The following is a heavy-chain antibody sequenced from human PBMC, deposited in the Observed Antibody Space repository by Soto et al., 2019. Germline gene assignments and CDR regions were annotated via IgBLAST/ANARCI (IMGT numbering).Heavy chain of an antibody. D-gene: IGHD4-4*01. V-gene: IGHV1-69*02. CDR2: TVPILALT. J-gene: IGHJ3*02. Sequence: QVQLVQSGAEVKKPGSSVKVSCKASGGTFSSYSFNWVRQAPGQGLEWMGRTVPILALTNYAQKFQGRVTITADKSTSTAYMELSRLRSEDTAVYYCASQVDYMGFDIRGQGTMVTVSS. CDR3: ASQVDYMGFDI. CDR1: GGTFSSYS.